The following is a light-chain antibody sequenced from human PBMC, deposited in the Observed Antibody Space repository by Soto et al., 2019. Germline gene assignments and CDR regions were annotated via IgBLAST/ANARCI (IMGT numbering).Light chain of an antibody. J-gene: IGKJ2*01. Sequence: EIVMTQSPVTLSVSPGERATLSCRASQRVSSKLAWYQQKPGQAPRLLIYGASTRATGIPARFSGSGSGTEFTLIISSLQSEDFAIYSCKQYNNWPQTFGQWTKLEIK. CDR3: KQYNNWPQT. CDR2: GAS. V-gene: IGKV3-15*01. CDR1: QRVSSK.